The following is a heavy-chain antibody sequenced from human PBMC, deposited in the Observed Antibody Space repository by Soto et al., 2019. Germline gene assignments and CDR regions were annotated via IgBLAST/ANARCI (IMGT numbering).Heavy chain of an antibody. J-gene: IGHJ4*02. CDR2: ISWNSGNL. CDR1: GFTFDDYA. CDR3: AKGASTTVFAFNDY. Sequence: EVQLVESGGGLVQPGRSLRLSCAVSGFTFDDYAMHWVRQPPGKGLEWVSSISWNSGNLGYADSVKGRFTISRDNANYSLYLQMNSLRGEDTALYYCAKGASTTVFAFNDYWGQGTLVTVSS. V-gene: IGHV3-9*01. D-gene: IGHD4-17*01.